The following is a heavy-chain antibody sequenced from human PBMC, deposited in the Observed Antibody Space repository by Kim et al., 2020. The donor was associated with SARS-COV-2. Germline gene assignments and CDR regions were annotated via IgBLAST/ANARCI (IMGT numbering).Heavy chain of an antibody. V-gene: IGHV1-69*01. J-gene: IGHJ4*02. CDR3: ARAHYYYDSSGYSPLDY. D-gene: IGHD3-22*01. Sequence: FQGRVTITADESTSTAYMELSSLRSEDTAVYYCARAHYYYDSSGYSPLDYWGQGTLVTVSS.